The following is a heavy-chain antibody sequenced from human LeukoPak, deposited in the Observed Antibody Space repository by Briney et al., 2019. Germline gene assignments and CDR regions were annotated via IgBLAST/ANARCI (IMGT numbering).Heavy chain of an antibody. V-gene: IGHV3-66*01. CDR2: IYSDGST. CDR1: GFTVSSNY. D-gene: IGHD6-19*01. J-gene: IGHJ4*02. Sequence: GGSLRLSCAASGFTVSSNYMSWVRQAPGKGLEWVSVIYSDGSTYYADSVKGRFTISRDNSKNTLYLQVNSLRAEDTAVYYCARDISSGWLTFDYWGQGTLVTVSS. CDR3: ARDISSGWLTFDY.